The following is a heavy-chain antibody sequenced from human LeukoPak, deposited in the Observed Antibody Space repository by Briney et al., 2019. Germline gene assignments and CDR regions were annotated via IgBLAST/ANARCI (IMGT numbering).Heavy chain of an antibody. Sequence: GGSLRLSCAASGFTFSSYGMHWVRQAPGKGLEWVAVISYDGSNKYYADSVKGRFTISRDNSKNTLYLQMNSLRAEDAAVYYCAKSRTWGIAAAFYPWVQGTLVTVSS. CDR1: GFTFSSYG. J-gene: IGHJ5*02. V-gene: IGHV3-30*18. CDR2: ISYDGSNK. CDR3: AKSRTWGIAAAFYP. D-gene: IGHD6-13*01.